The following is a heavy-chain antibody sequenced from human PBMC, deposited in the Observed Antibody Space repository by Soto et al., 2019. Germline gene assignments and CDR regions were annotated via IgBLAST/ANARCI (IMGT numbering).Heavy chain of an antibody. CDR1: GYTFSNYY. D-gene: IGHD3-3*01. V-gene: IGHV1-46*01. CDR2: INPSGGGT. Sequence: QVQLVQSGAEVKKPGASVKVSCKASGYTFSNYYIHWVRQAPGQGLEWVGIINPSGGGTTYAQKFQGRITMTRDTTTRTVYMELSILRSEDTAVYYCARDVDPIFGVDYDYWGQGTLVTVSS. J-gene: IGHJ4*02. CDR3: ARDVDPIFGVDYDY.